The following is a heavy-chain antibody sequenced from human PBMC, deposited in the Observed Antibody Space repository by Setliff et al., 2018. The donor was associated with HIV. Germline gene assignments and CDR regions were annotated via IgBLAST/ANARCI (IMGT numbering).Heavy chain of an antibody. Sequence: ASVKVSCKASGYTFTGYYMHWVRQAPGQGLEWMGWINAGNGNIKYSQKFQGRVTITRDTSASTAYMELSSLRSEDTAVYYCARGGTYYYDSSGYFIPGKYWGQGSLVTVSS. D-gene: IGHD3-22*01. J-gene: IGHJ4*02. CDR3: ARGGTYYYDSSGYFIPGKY. CDR1: GYTFTGYY. CDR2: INAGNGNI. V-gene: IGHV1-3*01.